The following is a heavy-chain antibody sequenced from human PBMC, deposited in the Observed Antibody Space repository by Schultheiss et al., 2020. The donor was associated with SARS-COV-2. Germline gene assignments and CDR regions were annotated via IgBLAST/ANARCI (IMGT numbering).Heavy chain of an antibody. CDR1: GFTFSSYG. V-gene: IGHV3-30*03. CDR3: AREGVDYDDWSRFGMDV. CDR2: ISYDGSKK. Sequence: GGSLRLSCAASGFTFSSYGMHWVRQAPGKGLEWVAVISYDGSKKYYADSVKGRFTISRDNSKNTLYLEMNSLRVEDKAVYYCAREGVDYDDWSRFGMDVWGQGTTVTVSS. J-gene: IGHJ6*02. D-gene: IGHD3-3*01.